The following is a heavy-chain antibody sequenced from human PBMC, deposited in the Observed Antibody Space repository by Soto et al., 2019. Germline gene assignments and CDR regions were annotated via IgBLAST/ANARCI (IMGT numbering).Heavy chain of an antibody. Sequence: QVQLVQSGAEVKKPGSSVKVSCKASGGTFSSYTISWVRQAPGEGLEWMGRIIPILGIANYAQKFQGRVTITADKSTSIAYMELSSLRSEDTAVYYCARAYYDILTQRSAGEYFQHWGQGTLVTVSS. D-gene: IGHD3-9*01. CDR1: GGTFSSYT. CDR3: ARAYYDILTQRSAGEYFQH. V-gene: IGHV1-69*02. J-gene: IGHJ1*01. CDR2: IIPILGIA.